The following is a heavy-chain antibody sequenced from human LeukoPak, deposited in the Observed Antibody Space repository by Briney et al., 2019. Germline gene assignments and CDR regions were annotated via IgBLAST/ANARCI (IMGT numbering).Heavy chain of an antibody. J-gene: IGHJ4*02. CDR1: GYTFTSYG. D-gene: IGHD4-17*01. CDR3: ARMAPYGDYLHDY. V-gene: IGHV1-8*02. Sequence: ASVKVSCKASGYTFTSYGINWVRQATGQGLEWMGWMNPNSGNTGYAQKFQGRVTMTRTTSINTAYTELSSLRSDDTAVYYCARMAPYGDYLHDYWGQGTLVTVSS. CDR2: MNPNSGNT.